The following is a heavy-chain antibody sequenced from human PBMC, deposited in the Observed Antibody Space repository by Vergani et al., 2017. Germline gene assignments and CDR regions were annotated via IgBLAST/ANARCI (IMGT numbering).Heavy chain of an antibody. D-gene: IGHD5-18*01. CDR2: IYHCGRT. CDR1: GGHISDTHW. V-gene: IGHV4-4*03. J-gene: IGHJ3*02. Sequence: VQLQESGPGRVKPPGTLSLTCAVSGGHISDTHWWSWVRQSPGKGLEWIGEIYHCGRTNYNPSLQSRVTISVDKSKSQFSLRLTSVTAADTAVYYCAGVGLQLWRIFDSWGQGTMVTVSS. CDR3: AGVGLQLWRIFDS.